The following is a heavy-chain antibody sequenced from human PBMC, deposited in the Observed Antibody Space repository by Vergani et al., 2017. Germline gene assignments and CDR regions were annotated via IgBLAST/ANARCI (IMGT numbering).Heavy chain of an antibody. J-gene: IGHJ4*02. CDR3: ARDSLVGKVEYSSESYFDY. CDR1: GFPFSSYE. CDR2: ISSSGSTI. Sequence: EVQLVESGGGLVQPGGSLRLSCAASGFPFSSYEMNWVRQARGKGLEWVSYISSSGSTIYYADSVKGPFTISRDNAKNSLYLQMNSLRAEDTAVYYCARDSLVGKVEYSSESYFDYWGQGTLVTVSS. V-gene: IGHV3-48*03. D-gene: IGHD6-19*01.